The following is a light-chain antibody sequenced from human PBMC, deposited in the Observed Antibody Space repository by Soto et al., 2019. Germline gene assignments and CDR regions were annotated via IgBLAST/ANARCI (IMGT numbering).Light chain of an antibody. J-gene: IGLJ3*02. CDR1: SSDVRSYNL. CDR2: EGN. V-gene: IGLV2-23*01. Sequence: QSALTQPASVSGSPGQSITISCTGTSSDVRSYNLVSWYQQHPGKAPKLMIYEGNERPSGVSNRFSGSKSGNTASLTISGLQAEDEADYYCCSYAGSSTWVFGGGTKLTVL. CDR3: CSYAGSSTWV.